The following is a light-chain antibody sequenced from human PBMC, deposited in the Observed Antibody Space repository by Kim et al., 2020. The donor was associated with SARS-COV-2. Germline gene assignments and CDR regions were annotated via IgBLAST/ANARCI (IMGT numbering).Light chain of an antibody. V-gene: IGKV1-5*03. J-gene: IGKJ1*01. CDR3: QQYNSWWT. CDR1: QSISGW. Sequence: SASVGDRVTIPCRGSQSISGWLDWYQQKPGKAPKLLIYEAYTLESGVPSRFSGSGSGTEFTLTINSLQPDDFATYYCQQYNSWWTFRQGTKVDIK. CDR2: EAY.